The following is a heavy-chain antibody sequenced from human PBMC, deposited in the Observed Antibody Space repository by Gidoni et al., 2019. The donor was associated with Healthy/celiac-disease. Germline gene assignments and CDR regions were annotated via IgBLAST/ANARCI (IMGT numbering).Heavy chain of an antibody. CDR2: SSSSSSYI. J-gene: IGHJ4*02. CDR3: AGALLTLFDY. V-gene: IGHV3-21*01. Sequence: EVQLVESGGGLVKPGGSLRLSCSASGFTFSSYRMNWVRQAPGKGLEWVSSSSSSSSYIYYADSVKGRFTISRDNAKNSLYLQMNSLRAEDTAVYYCAGALLTLFDYWGQGTLVTVSS. CDR1: GFTFSSYR. D-gene: IGHD2-8*02.